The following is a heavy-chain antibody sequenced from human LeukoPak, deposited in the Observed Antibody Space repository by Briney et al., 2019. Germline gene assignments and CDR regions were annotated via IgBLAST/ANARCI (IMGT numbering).Heavy chain of an antibody. D-gene: IGHD4-17*01. CDR2: IYYSGST. V-gene: IGHV4-59*08. CDR1: GGSISSYY. CDR3: ARTLRPREYYGMDV. J-gene: IGHJ6*02. Sequence: PSETLSLTCTVSGGSISSYYWSWIRQPPGKGLEWIGYIYYSGSTNYNPSLKSRVTISVDTSKNQLSLKLSSVTAADTAVYYCARTLRPREYYGMDVWGQGTTVTVSS.